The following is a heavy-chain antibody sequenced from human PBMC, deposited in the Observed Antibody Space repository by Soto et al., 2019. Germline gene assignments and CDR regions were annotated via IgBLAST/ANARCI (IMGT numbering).Heavy chain of an antibody. CDR2: ISGSGGST. D-gene: IGHD3-3*01. CDR3: ARGGRSYDFWSGSLGWFDP. Sequence: PGGSLRLSCAASGSTFSSYAMSWVRQSPGKGLEWVSAISGSGGSTYYADSVKGRFTISRDNSKNTLYLQMNSLRAEDTAVYYCARGGRSYDFWSGSLGWFDPWGQGTLVTVSS. CDR1: GSTFSSYA. V-gene: IGHV3-23*01. J-gene: IGHJ5*02.